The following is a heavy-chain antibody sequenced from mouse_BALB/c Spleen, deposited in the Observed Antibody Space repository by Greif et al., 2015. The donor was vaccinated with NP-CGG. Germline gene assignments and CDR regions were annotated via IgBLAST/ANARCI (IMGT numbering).Heavy chain of an antibody. J-gene: IGHJ3*01. D-gene: IGHD1-1*01. CDR1: GYTFTDYA. V-gene: IGHV1S137*01. CDR3: ARDLITTGGFAY. Sequence: QVQLQQSGAELVRPGVSVKISCKGSGYTFTDYAMHWVKQSHAKSLEWIGVISTYYGDASYNQKFKGKATVTVDKSSSTAYMELARLTSEDSAIYYCARDLITTGGFAYWGQGTLVTVSA. CDR2: ISTYYGDA.